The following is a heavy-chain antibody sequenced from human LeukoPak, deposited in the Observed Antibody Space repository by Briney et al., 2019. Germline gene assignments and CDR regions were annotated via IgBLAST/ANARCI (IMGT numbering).Heavy chain of an antibody. CDR2: IYYSGST. J-gene: IGHJ4*02. Sequence: SETLSLTCTVSGGSISSYYWSWIRQPPGKGLEWIGYIYYSGSTYYNPSLKSRVTISVDTSKSQFSLKLSSVTAADTAVYYCARYSSGWYLGSTSDYWGQGTLVTVSS. CDR1: GGSISSYY. CDR3: ARYSSGWYLGSTSDY. D-gene: IGHD6-19*01. V-gene: IGHV4-59*01.